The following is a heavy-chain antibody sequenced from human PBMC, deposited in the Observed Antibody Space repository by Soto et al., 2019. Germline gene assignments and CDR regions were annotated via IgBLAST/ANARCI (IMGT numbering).Heavy chain of an antibody. Sequence: PSETLSLTCTVSGCSISSSSYYWGWIRQPPGKGLEWIGSIYYSGSTYYNPSLKSRVTISVDTSKNQFSLKLSSVTAADTAVYYCARHIAVATIILNGGDYFDYWGQGTLVTVSS. CDR3: ARHIAVATIILNGGDYFDY. CDR1: GCSISSSSYY. D-gene: IGHD5-12*01. CDR2: IYYSGST. V-gene: IGHV4-39*01. J-gene: IGHJ4*02.